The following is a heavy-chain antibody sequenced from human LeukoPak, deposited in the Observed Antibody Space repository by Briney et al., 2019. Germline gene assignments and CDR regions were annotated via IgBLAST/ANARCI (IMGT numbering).Heavy chain of an antibody. CDR3: ARGLNYYDSSGYYGFDY. J-gene: IGHJ4*02. CDR2: INHSGST. V-gene: IGHV4-34*01. D-gene: IGHD3-22*01. Sequence: SETLSLTCAVYGGSFSGYYWSWIRQPPGKGLEWIGEINHSGSTNYNPSLKSRVTISVDTSKNQFSLKLSSVTAADTAVYYCARGLNYYDSSGYYGFDYWGQGTLVTVSP. CDR1: GGSFSGYY.